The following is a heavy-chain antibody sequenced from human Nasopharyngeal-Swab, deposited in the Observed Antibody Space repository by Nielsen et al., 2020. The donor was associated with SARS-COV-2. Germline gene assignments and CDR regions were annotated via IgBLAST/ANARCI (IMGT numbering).Heavy chain of an antibody. D-gene: IGHD6-19*01. J-gene: IGHJ4*02. CDR1: GYSFTSYW. CDR3: AWKSSGWYGSYDY. Sequence: GESLKISCQGSGYSFTSYWIAWVRQMPGKGLEWMGIIYPGDSDTRYSPSFQGQVTISADKSINTAFLPWSSLKASDTAMYYCAWKSSGWYGSYDYWGQGTLVTVSS. V-gene: IGHV5-51*01. CDR2: IYPGDSDT.